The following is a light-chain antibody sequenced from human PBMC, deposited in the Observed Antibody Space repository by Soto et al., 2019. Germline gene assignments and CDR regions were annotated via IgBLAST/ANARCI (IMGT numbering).Light chain of an antibody. J-gene: IGKJ5*01. Sequence: EIVLTQSPATLSLSPGERATLSCRASQSVSSYLAWYQQKPGQAPRLLIYDASNRATGIPARFSGSGSGTDLPLTISSLEPDAFVVYYRQQRSNWPLTFGPGTRLQIK. CDR3: QQRSNWPLT. V-gene: IGKV3-11*01. CDR1: QSVSSY. CDR2: DAS.